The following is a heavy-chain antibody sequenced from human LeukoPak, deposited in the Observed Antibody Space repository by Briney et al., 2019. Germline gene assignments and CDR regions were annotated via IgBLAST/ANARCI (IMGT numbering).Heavy chain of an antibody. J-gene: IGHJ4*02. CDR1: GFTFSSYA. Sequence: GGSLRLSCATSGFTFSSYAMSWVRQAPGKGLEWVSTIGESGGDTYYADSVKGRFTISRDNSKNTLYLQMNSLRAEDTAVYYCARDWQLDYWGQGTLVTVSS. V-gene: IGHV3-23*01. CDR2: IGESGGDT. CDR3: ARDWQLDY. D-gene: IGHD6-6*01.